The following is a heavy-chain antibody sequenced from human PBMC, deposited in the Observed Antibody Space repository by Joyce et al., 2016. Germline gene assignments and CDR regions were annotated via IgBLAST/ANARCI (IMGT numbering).Heavy chain of an antibody. V-gene: IGHV4-38-2*01. CDR1: GYSISSGYY. D-gene: IGHD5-24*01. Sequence: QVQLQESGPGLVKSSETLSLTCAVSGYSISSGYYWGWIRQSPGKGLEWIGTIYHRGSTYHNPSLKRRVTMSVDTSKNQFSLNLTSVTAADTAVYYCARGSRRDGYNGGSDYWGQGTLVTISS. CDR3: ARGSRRDGYNGGSDY. CDR2: IYHRGST. J-gene: IGHJ4*02.